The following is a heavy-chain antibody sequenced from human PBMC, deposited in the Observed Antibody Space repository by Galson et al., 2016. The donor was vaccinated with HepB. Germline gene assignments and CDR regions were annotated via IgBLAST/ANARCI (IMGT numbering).Heavy chain of an antibody. D-gene: IGHD4-23*01. V-gene: IGHV5-51*01. J-gene: IGHJ6*02. CDR3: ARGGNSDYYYYFFGMDV. CDR1: GYTFSNYW. CDR2: IYPGDSDT. Sequence: QSGAEVKKPGESLKISCKGSGYTFSNYWIAWVRQMPGKGLEWVGIIYPGDSDTRYSPSFQGHVTISADKSISTAYLQWSSLKASDTAMYYCARGGNSDYYYYFFGMDVWGRGTTVTVSS.